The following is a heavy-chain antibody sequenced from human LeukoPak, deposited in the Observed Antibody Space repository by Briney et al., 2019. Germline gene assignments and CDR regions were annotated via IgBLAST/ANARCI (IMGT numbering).Heavy chain of an antibody. CDR3: VREILYCSGGSCYRGPFDN. CDR1: NDSISSGDYY. J-gene: IGHJ4*02. V-gene: IGHV4-30-4*01. D-gene: IGHD2-15*01. Sequence: PSETLSLTCTVSNDSISSGDYYWNWIRQPPGKGLEWIGYIFHRGGTSYNPSLKSRILFSVDTSQNQFSLKLNSVTAADTAVYYCVREILYCSGGSCYRGPFDNWGQGTLVTVSA. CDR2: IFHRGGT.